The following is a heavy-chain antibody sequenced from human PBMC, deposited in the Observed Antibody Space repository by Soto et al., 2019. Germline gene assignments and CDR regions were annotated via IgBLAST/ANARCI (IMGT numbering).Heavy chain of an antibody. CDR2: TYYRSKWYY. CDR3: ARGEQYSGRIFDY. V-gene: IGHV6-1*01. Sequence: SQTLSLTCAITGDSVSSNSAGWSWVRQSPSRGLEWLGRTYYRSKWYYEYAVSVRGRITINPDTSKNQYSLQLNSVTPEDTAVYLCARGEQYSGRIFDYCGQGTLVTVS. CDR1: GDSVSSNSAG. D-gene: IGHD1-26*01. J-gene: IGHJ4*01.